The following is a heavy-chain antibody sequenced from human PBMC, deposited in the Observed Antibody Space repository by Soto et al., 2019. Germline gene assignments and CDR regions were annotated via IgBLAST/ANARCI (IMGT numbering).Heavy chain of an antibody. CDR2: IYYSGST. J-gene: IGHJ6*02. Sequence: SETLSLTCTVSGGSISSGGYYWSWIRQHPGEGLEWIGYIYYSGSTYYNPSLKSRVTISVDTSKNQFSLKLSSVTAADTAVYYCARDRAAAGTFYYYGMDVWGQGTTVTVSS. CDR3: ARDRAAAGTFYYYGMDV. D-gene: IGHD6-13*01. CDR1: GGSISSGGYY. V-gene: IGHV4-31*03.